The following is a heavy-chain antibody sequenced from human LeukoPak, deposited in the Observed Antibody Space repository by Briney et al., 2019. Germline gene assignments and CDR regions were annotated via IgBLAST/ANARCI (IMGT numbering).Heavy chain of an antibody. CDR3: AKDVPAGYSLSEVSHYSCGLDV. J-gene: IGHJ6*02. V-gene: IGHV3-23*01. Sequence: GASLRLSCAASGFAFSSYAMSWVRQAPGKGLEWVSAISGSGSNPYYTDSVKGRFTIFRDNSKNTLYLQMSSLRAEDTALYYCAKDVPAGYSLSEVSHYSCGLDVWGQGTTVTVSS. CDR1: GFAFSSYA. CDR2: ISGSGSNP. D-gene: IGHD6-13*01.